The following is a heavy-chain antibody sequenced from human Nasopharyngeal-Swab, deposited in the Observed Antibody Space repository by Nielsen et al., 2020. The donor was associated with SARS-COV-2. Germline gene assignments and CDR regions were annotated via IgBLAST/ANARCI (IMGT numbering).Heavy chain of an antibody. CDR2: ISSSGIST. V-gene: IGHV3-23*01. CDR3: ARSVQLLWFGELPTYYYGMDV. Sequence: GESLKISCAASGFSFSIYAMSWVRQAPGKGLEWVSAISSSGISTYYADSVKGRFTISRDNAKNTLYLQMNSLRAEDTAVYYCARSVQLLWFGELPTYYYGMDVWGQGTTVTVSS. CDR1: GFSFSIYA. D-gene: IGHD3-10*01. J-gene: IGHJ6*02.